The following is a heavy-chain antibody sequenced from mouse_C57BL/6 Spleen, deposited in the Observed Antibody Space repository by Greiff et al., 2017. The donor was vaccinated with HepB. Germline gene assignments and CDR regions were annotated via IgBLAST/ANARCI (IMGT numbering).Heavy chain of an antibody. J-gene: IGHJ3*01. V-gene: IGHV1-50*01. CDR2: IDPSDSYT. D-gene: IGHD1-1*01. CDR1: GYTFTSYW. CDR3: ARWNYYGSSGFAY. Sequence: VQLQQPGAELVKPGDSVKLSCKASGYTFTSYWMQWVKQRPGQGLEWIGEIDPSDSYTNYNQKFKGKATLTVDTSSSTAYMQLSSLTSEDSAVYYCARWNYYGSSGFAYWGQGTLVTVSA.